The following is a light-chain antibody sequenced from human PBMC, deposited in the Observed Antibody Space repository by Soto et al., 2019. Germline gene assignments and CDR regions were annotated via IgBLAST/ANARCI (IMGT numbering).Light chain of an antibody. V-gene: IGKV1-5*01. J-gene: IGKJ1*01. CDR1: QSISSW. Sequence: DIPMTKSPSTLSASVGDRVTITCRASQSISSWVAWYQQKPGKAPKLLIYDASSLESGVPSRFSGSGSGTEFTLTISSLQPDDFATYYCQQYNSCSQTFGQWTKVEIK. CDR3: QQYNSCSQT. CDR2: DAS.